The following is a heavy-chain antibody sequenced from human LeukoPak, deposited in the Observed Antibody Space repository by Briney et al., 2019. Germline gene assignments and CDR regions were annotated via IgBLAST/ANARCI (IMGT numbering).Heavy chain of an antibody. Sequence: ETLSLTCTVSGGSIISSTFYWGWVRQPPGKGLEWVSAISGSGGSTYYADSVKGRFTISRDNSKNTLYLQMNSLRAEDTAVYYCARNCGGDCYIDSDYWGQGTLVTVSS. CDR1: GGSIISST. D-gene: IGHD2-21*02. CDR3: ARNCGGDCYIDSDY. V-gene: IGHV3-23*01. CDR2: ISGSGGST. J-gene: IGHJ4*02.